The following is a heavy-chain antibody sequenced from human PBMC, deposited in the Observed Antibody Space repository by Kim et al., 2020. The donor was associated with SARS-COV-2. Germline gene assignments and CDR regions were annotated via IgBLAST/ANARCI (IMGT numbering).Heavy chain of an antibody. CDR2: IYYSGRT. J-gene: IGHJ6*02. CDR3: AKSMPAAGGNYGMDV. Sequence: SETLSLTCTVSGGSISSSYWNWIRQPPGKGLEWIADIYYSGRTNYNPSLKSRVTISVDRSKSRFSLKLSSVTAADTAVYFCAKSMPAAGGNYGMDVWGQGTTVTVS. V-gene: IGHV4-59*01. D-gene: IGHD6-13*01. CDR1: GGSISSSY.